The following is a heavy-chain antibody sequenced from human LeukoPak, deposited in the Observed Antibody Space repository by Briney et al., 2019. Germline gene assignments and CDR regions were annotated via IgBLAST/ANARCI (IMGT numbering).Heavy chain of an antibody. V-gene: IGHV3-30*18. D-gene: IGHD6-19*01. CDR1: GFTFRSYG. CDR3: VKDRSPGIAVAGTGYYFDY. CDR2: MSYDGSNK. Sequence: GGSLRLSCAASGFTFRSYGMHWVRQAQGKGLEWVAVMSYDGSNKYQTDSVKGRFTISRDNSKNTLYLQMDSLGVEDTAVYYCVKDRSPGIAVAGTGYYFDYWGQGTLVTVSS. J-gene: IGHJ4*02.